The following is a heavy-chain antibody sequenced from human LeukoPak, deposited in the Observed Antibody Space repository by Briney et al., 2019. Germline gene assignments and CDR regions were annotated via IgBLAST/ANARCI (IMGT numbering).Heavy chain of an antibody. Sequence: GASVKVSCKASGYTFTSYYMHWVRQAPGQGLEWMGIINPSGGSTSYAQKFQGRVTMTRDTSTSTVYMELSSLRSEDTAVYYCARIKRGDSGGYYPSPGHAFDIWGQGTMVTVSS. CDR3: ARIKRGDSGGYYPSPGHAFDI. CDR2: INPSGGST. V-gene: IGHV1-46*01. J-gene: IGHJ3*02. D-gene: IGHD3-22*01. CDR1: GYTFTSYY.